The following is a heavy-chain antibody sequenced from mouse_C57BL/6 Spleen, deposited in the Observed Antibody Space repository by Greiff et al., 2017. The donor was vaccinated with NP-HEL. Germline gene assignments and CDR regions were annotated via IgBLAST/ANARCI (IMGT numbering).Heavy chain of an antibody. D-gene: IGHD2-4*01. J-gene: IGHJ2*01. Sequence: VQLQQSGPELVKPGASVKISCKASGYAFSSSWMNWVKQRPGKGLEWIGRIYPGDGDTNYNGKFKGKATLTADKSSSTAYMQLSSLTSEESAVYFCARSRDYDSYWGQGTTLTVSS. CDR1: GYAFSSSW. V-gene: IGHV1-82*01. CDR3: ARSRDYDSY. CDR2: IYPGDGDT.